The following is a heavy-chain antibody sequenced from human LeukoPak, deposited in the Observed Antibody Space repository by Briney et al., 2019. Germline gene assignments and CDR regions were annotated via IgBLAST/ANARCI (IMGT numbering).Heavy chain of an antibody. CDR3: ASEDSYCGGDCYSGMDY. J-gene: IGHJ4*02. CDR1: GGTFSSYA. V-gene: IGHV1-69*04. CDR2: IIPILGIA. D-gene: IGHD2-21*02. Sequence: ASVTVSCKASGGTFSSYAISWVRQAPGQGLEWMGRIIPILGIANYAQKFQGRVTITADKSTSTAYMELSSLRSEDTAVYYCASEDSYCGGDCYSGMDYWGQGTLVTVSS.